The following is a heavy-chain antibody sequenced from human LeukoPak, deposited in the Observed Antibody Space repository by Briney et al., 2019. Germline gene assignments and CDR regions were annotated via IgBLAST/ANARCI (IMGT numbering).Heavy chain of an antibody. CDR3: AREYYGSGRIDY. CDR2: IYYSGST. D-gene: IGHD3-10*01. V-gene: IGHV4-59*01. Sequence: PSETLSLTCTVSGGSISIYYWSWIRQPPGKGLEWIGYIYYSGSTNYNPSLKSRVTISVDTSKNQFSLKLSSVNAADTAVYYCAREYYGSGRIDYWGQGALVTVSS. J-gene: IGHJ4*02. CDR1: GGSISIYY.